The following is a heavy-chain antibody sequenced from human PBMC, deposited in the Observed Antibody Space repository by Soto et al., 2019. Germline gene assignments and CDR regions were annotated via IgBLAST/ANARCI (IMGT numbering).Heavy chain of an antibody. D-gene: IGHD1-26*01. CDR3: ARTPVGATYHHCGMAV. CDR2: IIPIFGTA. CDR1: GGTCSSYA. J-gene: IGHJ6*02. V-gene: IGHV1-69*13. Sequence: SVKVSCKASGGTCSSYAITWLRQAPGQGLEWMGGIIPIFGTANYAQKFQGRVTITADESPSTAYMELSSLRSEDTAVYYCARTPVGATYHHCGMAVWGQGTTVTVSS.